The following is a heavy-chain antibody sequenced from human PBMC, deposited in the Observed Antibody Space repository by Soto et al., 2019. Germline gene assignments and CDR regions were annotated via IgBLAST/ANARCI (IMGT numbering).Heavy chain of an antibody. V-gene: IGHV3-23*01. Sequence: EVQLLKSGGGLVQPGGSLRLSCAASGFTFSTYAMNWVRQAPGKGLEWVSLIISSGGSTYYADSVKGRFTISRDNSKNTLYLQMNSLRADDTAVYYCAKAEGSSYGTEYSQHWGQGTLVTVSS. CDR3: AKAEGSSYGTEYSQH. D-gene: IGHD6-13*01. J-gene: IGHJ1*01. CDR1: GFTFSTYA. CDR2: IISSGGST.